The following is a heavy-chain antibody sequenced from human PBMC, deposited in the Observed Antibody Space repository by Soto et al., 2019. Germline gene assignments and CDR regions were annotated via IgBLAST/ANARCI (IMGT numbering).Heavy chain of an antibody. Sequence: QVQLVESGGGVVQPGRSLRLSCAASGFTFSSYGMHWVRQAPGKGLEWVAVISYDGSNKYYADSVKGRFTISRDNSKNTLYLQMNSLRAEATAVYYCAKRRGNWNHGDYFDSWGQGTLVTVAS. J-gene: IGHJ4*02. CDR2: ISYDGSNK. V-gene: IGHV3-30*18. CDR1: GFTFSSYG. D-gene: IGHD1-1*01. CDR3: AKRRGNWNHGDYFDS.